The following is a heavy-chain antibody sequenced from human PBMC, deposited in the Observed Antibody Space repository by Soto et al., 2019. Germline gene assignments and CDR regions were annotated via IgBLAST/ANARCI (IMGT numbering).Heavy chain of an antibody. D-gene: IGHD6-13*01. CDR2: IYYSGST. J-gene: IGHJ4*02. CDR1: GGSISSYY. CDR3: AGMEIAALIDY. V-gene: IGHV4-59*08. Sequence: SETLALTFTVPGGSISSYYWSWIRQPPGKGLEWIGYIYYSGSTNYNPSLKSRVTISVDTSKNQFSLKLSSVTAADTAVYYCAGMEIAALIDYWGQGTLVTVSS.